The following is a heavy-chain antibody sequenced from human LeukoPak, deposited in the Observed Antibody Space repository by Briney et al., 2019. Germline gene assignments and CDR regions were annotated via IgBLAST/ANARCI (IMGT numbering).Heavy chain of an antibody. CDR3: ARGLGFDH. CDR2: INHSGST. CDR1: GGSFSGYY. V-gene: IGHV4-34*01. J-gene: IGHJ5*02. Sequence: SETLSLTCAVYGGSFSGYYWSWIRQPPGKGREWSGEINHSGSTNYNPSLKSRVTISVDTSKNQFSLKLSSVTAADTAVYYCARGLGFDHWGQGTLVTVSS.